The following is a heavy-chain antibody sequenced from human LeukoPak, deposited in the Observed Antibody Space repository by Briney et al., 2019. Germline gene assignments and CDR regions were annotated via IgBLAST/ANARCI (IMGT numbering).Heavy chain of an antibody. CDR2: ISGSGGST. CDR3: AKSRASGTTSLDSFDV. J-gene: IGHJ3*01. V-gene: IGHV3-23*01. CDR1: GFTFSSYA. Sequence: GGSLRLSCAASGFTFSSYAMSWVRQAPGKGLEWVSAISGSGGSTYYTDSVKGRFTISRDISKNTVYLQMDSLRTEDTALFYCAKSRASGTTSLDSFDVWGQGTMVIVSS. D-gene: IGHD1-1*01.